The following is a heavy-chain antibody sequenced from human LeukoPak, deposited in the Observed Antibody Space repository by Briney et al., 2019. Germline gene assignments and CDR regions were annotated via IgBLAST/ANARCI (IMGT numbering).Heavy chain of an antibody. J-gene: IGHJ4*02. Sequence: PGGSLRLSCEASGFTFSSHATHWVRQAPGKGLEWVAFISYDGVNKHYADSVKGRFTLSRDNSKNTLYLQMNSLRAEDTAVYYCARDLPYGSGSYYLYYWGQGTLVTVSS. CDR2: ISYDGVNK. V-gene: IGHV3-30-3*01. D-gene: IGHD3-10*01. CDR1: GFTFSSHA. CDR3: ARDLPYGSGSYYLYY.